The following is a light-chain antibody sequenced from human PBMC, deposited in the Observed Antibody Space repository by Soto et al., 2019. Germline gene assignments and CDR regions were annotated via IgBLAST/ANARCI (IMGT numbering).Light chain of an antibody. Sequence: QAVVTQPPSVSGAPGQRVTISCTGSSSNIGAGYDVHWYQQLPGTAPKLLIYGNSNRPSGVPDRFSGSKSVTSASLAITGLQAEDEADYHCQSYDSSQSGWVFGGGTKVTVL. CDR3: QSYDSSQSGWV. CDR1: SSNIGAGYD. J-gene: IGLJ3*02. CDR2: GNS. V-gene: IGLV1-40*01.